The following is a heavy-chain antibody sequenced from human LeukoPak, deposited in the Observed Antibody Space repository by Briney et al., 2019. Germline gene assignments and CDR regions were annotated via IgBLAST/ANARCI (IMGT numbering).Heavy chain of an antibody. CDR2: ISYDGSNK. Sequence: PGRSLILSCAASGVTFSSYAMHWVRQAPGKGLEWVAVISYDGSNKYYADSVKGRFTISRDNSKNTLYLQMNSLRAEDTAVYYCARGEYSSGWPFDYWGQGTLVTVSS. J-gene: IGHJ4*02. CDR3: ARGEYSSGWPFDY. V-gene: IGHV3-30-3*01. D-gene: IGHD6-19*01. CDR1: GVTFSSYA.